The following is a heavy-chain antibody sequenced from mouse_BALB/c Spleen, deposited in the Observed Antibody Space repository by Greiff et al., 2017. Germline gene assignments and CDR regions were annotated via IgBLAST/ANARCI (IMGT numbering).Heavy chain of an antibody. CDR3: ARGDYDDAMDY. CDR2: IDPANGNT. Sequence: DVQLQESGAELVKPGASVKLSCTASGFNIKDTYMHWVKQRPEQGLEWIGRIDPANGNTKYDPKFQGKATITADTSSNTAYLQLSSLTSEDTAVYYCARGDYDDAMDYWGQGTSVTVSS. CDR1: GFNIKDTY. J-gene: IGHJ4*01. V-gene: IGHV14-3*02. D-gene: IGHD2-4*01.